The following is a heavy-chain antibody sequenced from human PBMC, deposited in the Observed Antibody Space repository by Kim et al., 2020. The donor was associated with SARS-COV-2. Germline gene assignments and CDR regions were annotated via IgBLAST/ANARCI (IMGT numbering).Heavy chain of an antibody. Sequence: SETLSLTCTVSGGSISSYYWSWIRQPPGKGLEWIGYIYYSGSTNYNPSLKSRVTISVDTSKNQFSLKLSSVTAADTAMYYCASSYYYGSGYSFDYWGQGTLVTVSS. CDR2: IYYSGST. CDR1: GGSISSYY. V-gene: IGHV4-59*01. J-gene: IGHJ4*02. CDR3: ASSYYYGSGYSFDY. D-gene: IGHD3-10*01.